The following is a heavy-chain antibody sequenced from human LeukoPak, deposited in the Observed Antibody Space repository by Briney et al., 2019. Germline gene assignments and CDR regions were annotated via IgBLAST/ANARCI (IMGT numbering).Heavy chain of an antibody. CDR2: ISSSSSYI. V-gene: IGHV3-21*01. D-gene: IGHD3-10*01. CDR1: GFTFSSYS. Sequence: PGGSLRLSCAASGFTFSSYSMNWVRQAPGKGLEWVSSISSSSSYIYYADSVKGRFTISRDNAKNSLYLQMNSLRAEDTAVYYCARDVIWFGELSDGMDVWGQGTTVTVSS. CDR3: ARDVIWFGELSDGMDV. J-gene: IGHJ6*02.